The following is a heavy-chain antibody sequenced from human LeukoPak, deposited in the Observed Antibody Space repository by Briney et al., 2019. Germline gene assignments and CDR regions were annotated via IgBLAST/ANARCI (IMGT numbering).Heavy chain of an antibody. D-gene: IGHD2-15*01. CDR2: IYSSGST. J-gene: IGHJ4*02. CDR1: GGSISTYY. Sequence: NPSETLSLTCTVSGGSISTYYWSWIRQPPGKGLEWIGRIYSSGSTNYNPSLKSRLTMSVDTSKNQFSLKLSSVTAADTAVYYCARDEDIAVAGNWGQGTLVTVSS. CDR3: ARDEDIAVAGN. V-gene: IGHV4-4*07.